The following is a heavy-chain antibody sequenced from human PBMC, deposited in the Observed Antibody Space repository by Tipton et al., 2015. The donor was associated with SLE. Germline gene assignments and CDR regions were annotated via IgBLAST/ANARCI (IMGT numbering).Heavy chain of an antibody. V-gene: IGHV4-4*07. D-gene: IGHD3-3*01. Sequence: TLSLTCTVSDGSISDYYWTWIRQPAGEGLEWIGRMYASGSTNYNPSLRSRAAMSVDASKSHFSLKLTSVTAADTAVYYCARERSGFFKWFDPWGQGALVTVSS. J-gene: IGHJ5*02. CDR1: DGSISDYY. CDR3: ARERSGFFKWFDP. CDR2: MYASGST.